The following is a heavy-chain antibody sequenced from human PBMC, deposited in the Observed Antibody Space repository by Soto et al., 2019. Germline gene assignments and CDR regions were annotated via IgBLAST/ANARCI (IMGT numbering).Heavy chain of an antibody. Sequence: PGGSLRLSCAASGFTFSAYTMDRVRQAPGRGLEWIAYISGDGSTTFYADSVKGRFTISRDKAKKSLYLQMNSLRDDDSAVYYCARDRFYYDSSGYYFGYYFDYWGRGTLVTVSS. V-gene: IGHV3-48*02. CDR1: GFTFSAYT. CDR2: ISGDGSTT. CDR3: ARDRFYYDSSGYYFGYYFDY. J-gene: IGHJ4*02. D-gene: IGHD3-22*01.